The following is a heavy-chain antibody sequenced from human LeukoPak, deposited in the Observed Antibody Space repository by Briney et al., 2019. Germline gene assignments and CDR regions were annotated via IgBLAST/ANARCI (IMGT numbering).Heavy chain of an antibody. V-gene: IGHV4-4*07. J-gene: IGHJ4*02. D-gene: IGHD3-22*01. CDR3: ARVLDDSSGYYLDY. Sequence: SETLSLTCTVSGGSISSYYWSWIRQPAGKGLEWIGRIYTSGSTNYNPPLKSRVTMSVDTSKNQFSLKLSSATAADTAVYYCARVLDDSSGYYLDYWGQGTLDTVSS. CDR2: IYTSGST. CDR1: GGSISSYY.